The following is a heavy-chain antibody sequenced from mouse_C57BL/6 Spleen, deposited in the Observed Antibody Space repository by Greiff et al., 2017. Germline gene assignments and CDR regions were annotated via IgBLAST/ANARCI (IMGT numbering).Heavy chain of an antibody. Sequence: DVMLVESGGGLVKPGGSLKLSCAASGFTFSSYAMSWVRQTPEKRLEWVATISDGGSYTYYPDNVKGRFTISRDNAKNNLYLQMSHLKSEDTAMYYCAREALYDGYSWFAYWGQGTLVTVSA. CDR2: ISDGGSYT. D-gene: IGHD2-3*01. J-gene: IGHJ3*01. V-gene: IGHV5-4*01. CDR1: GFTFSSYA. CDR3: AREALYDGYSWFAY.